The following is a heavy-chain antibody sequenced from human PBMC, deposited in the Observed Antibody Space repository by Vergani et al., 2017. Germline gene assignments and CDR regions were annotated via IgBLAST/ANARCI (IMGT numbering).Heavy chain of an antibody. CDR3: ARHIASTTGTTVAVGWFDP. D-gene: IGHD1-1*01. J-gene: IGHJ5*02. CDR1: GYSFTDYW. CDR2: IYPADSDT. Sequence: EVQLVQSGAEVKKPGESLKISCKGSGYSFTDYWIGWVRQMPGIGLEWMGIIYPADSDTRYSPSFQGQVTISAYKSISTAYLQWSSLKASDTAMYYCARHIASTTGTTVAVGWFDPWGQGTLVTVSS. V-gene: IGHV5-51*01.